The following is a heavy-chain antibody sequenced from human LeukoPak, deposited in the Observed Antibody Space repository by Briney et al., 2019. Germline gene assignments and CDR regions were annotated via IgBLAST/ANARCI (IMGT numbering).Heavy chain of an antibody. D-gene: IGHD6-19*01. V-gene: IGHV3-23*01. Sequence: AGGSLRLSCAGSGFTFSNYAMTWVRQAPGKGLEWVSSVSGSGRNTFYPDSVKGRFTISRDTSKNTLHLQMNSLRAEDTAIYYCTRTSSGWYSGDWGQGTLVTVSS. CDR1: GFTFSNYA. CDR3: TRTSSGWYSGD. J-gene: IGHJ4*02. CDR2: VSGSGRNT.